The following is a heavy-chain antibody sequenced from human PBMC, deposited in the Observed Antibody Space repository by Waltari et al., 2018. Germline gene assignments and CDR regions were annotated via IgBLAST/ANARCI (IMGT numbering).Heavy chain of an antibody. Sequence: EVQLVESGGGLVQPGGSLRLSCAASGFTFSSYDMNWCRQAHGKGPEWLSFIDRTSSRIFYAASVKGRFTVSRDNAKNSLYLQMYSLRAEDTAVYYCARDAGGFDYWGQGTLVTVSS. J-gene: IGHJ4*02. V-gene: IGHV3-48*04. CDR1: GFTFSSYD. D-gene: IGHD1-1*01. CDR2: IDRTSSRI. CDR3: ARDAGGFDY.